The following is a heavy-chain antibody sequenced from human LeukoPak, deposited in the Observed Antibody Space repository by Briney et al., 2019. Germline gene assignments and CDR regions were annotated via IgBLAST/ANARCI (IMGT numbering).Heavy chain of an antibody. D-gene: IGHD2-2*01. CDR2: IYYSGST. CDR3: ARVQRRGTSRPNNWFDP. CDR1: GGSISSSSYY. Sequence: SETLSLTCTVSGGSISSSSYYWGWIRQPPGKGLEWIGSIYYSGSTYYNPSLKSRVTISVDTSKNQFSLKLSSVTAADTAVYYCARVQRRGTSRPNNWFDPWGQGTLVTVSS. V-gene: IGHV4-39*01. J-gene: IGHJ5*02.